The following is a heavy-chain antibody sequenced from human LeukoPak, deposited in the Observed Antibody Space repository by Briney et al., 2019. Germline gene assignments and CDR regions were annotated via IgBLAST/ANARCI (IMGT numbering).Heavy chain of an antibody. V-gene: IGHV3-30*02. D-gene: IGHD1-26*01. CDR2: IRYDGSNK. Sequence: GGSLRLSCAASGFTFSSYGMHWVRQAPGKGLEWVAFIRYDGSNKYYADSVKGRFTISRDNSKNTLYLQMNSLRAEDTAVYYCAKPWRPGSGSYDLGHWGPGTLVTVSS. J-gene: IGHJ4*02. CDR3: AKPWRPGSGSYDLGH. CDR1: GFTFSSYG.